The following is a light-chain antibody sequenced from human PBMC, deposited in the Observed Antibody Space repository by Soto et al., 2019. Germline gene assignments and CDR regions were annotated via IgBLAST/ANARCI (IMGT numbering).Light chain of an antibody. J-gene: IGKJ4*01. CDR2: DAS. CDR1: QDISNN. V-gene: IGKV1-33*01. Sequence: DIQMTQSPSSLSASVGDRVTITCQASQDISNNLNWYQQKPGKAPKLLIYDASNLETGVPSRFGGSGSGPDFTFTISSLQPEDIATYYCQQYDNLPLTFGGGTKVDIK. CDR3: QQYDNLPLT.